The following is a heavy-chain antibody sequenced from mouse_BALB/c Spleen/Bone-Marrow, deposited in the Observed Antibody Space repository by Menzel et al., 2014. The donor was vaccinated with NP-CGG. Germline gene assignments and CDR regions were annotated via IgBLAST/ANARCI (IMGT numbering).Heavy chain of an antibody. J-gene: IGHJ4*01. Sequence: VKVVESGPGLVAPSQSLSITCTVSGFSLTGYGVSWVRQPPGKGLEWLGMLWGDGSTDYNSALKSRLSISKDNSKSQDFLKMNSLQTDDTARYYCARDSFLITRALDYWGQGTSVTVSS. CDR3: ARDSFLITRALDY. V-gene: IGHV2-6-7*01. CDR1: GFSLTGYG. CDR2: LWGDGST. D-gene: IGHD2-4*01.